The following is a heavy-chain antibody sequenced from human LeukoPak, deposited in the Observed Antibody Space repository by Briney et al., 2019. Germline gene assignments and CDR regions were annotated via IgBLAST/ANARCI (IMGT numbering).Heavy chain of an antibody. CDR1: GDSITSGDYS. J-gene: IGHJ5*02. V-gene: IGHV4-61*02. Sequence: SQTLSLTCTVSGDSITSGDYSWSWIRQPAGKGLGWIGRIYADGRTNYNPSLKSRVTLSVDTSKNQFSLKVTSVTAADTAVYYCARYRLGWFDPWGQGTLVTVSS. CDR2: IYADGRT. CDR3: ARYRLGWFDP. D-gene: IGHD1-26*01.